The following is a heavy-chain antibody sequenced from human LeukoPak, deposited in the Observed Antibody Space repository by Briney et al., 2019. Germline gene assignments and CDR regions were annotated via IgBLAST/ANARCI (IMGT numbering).Heavy chain of an antibody. J-gene: IGHJ5*02. D-gene: IGHD2-2*01. Sequence: SETLSLTCTVSGGSISSYYWSWIRQPPGKGLEWIGYIYYSGSTNYNPSLKSRVTISVDTSKNPFSLKLSSVTAADTAVYYCARGISSCSSTSCYFSPISRRVWFDPWGQGTLVTVSS. V-gene: IGHV4-59*12. CDR1: GGSISSYY. CDR2: IYYSGST. CDR3: ARGISSCSSTSCYFSPISRRVWFDP.